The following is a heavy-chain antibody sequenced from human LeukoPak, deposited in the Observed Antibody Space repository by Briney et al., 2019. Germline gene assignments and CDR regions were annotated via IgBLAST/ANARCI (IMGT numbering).Heavy chain of an antibody. J-gene: IGHJ4*02. CDR3: ARRRGYGSGSYHPRRPYYFDY. V-gene: IGHV4-38-2*02. CDR1: GYSISSGYY. D-gene: IGHD3-10*01. CDR2: IYHSGST. Sequence: PSETLSLTCTVSGYSISSGYYWGWIRQPPGKGLEWIGSIYHSGSTYYNPSLKSRVTISVDTSKNQFSLKLSSVTAADTAVYYCARRRGYGSGSYHPRRPYYFDYWGQGTLVTVSS.